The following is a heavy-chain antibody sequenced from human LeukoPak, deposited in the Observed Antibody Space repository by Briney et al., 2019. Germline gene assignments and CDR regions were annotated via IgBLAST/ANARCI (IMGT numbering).Heavy chain of an antibody. CDR3: ARDSMHSAYGDDY. J-gene: IGHJ4*02. CDR1: GGSINSYY. V-gene: IGHV4-4*07. D-gene: IGHD1-26*01. Sequence: SETLSLTCTVSGGSINSYYWSWIRQPAGKGLEWIGRIYTSGITNYNPSLKSRVTMSVDTSKNQFSLKLNSVTAADTAVYYCARDSMHSAYGDDYWGRRTLVTVSS. CDR2: IYTSGIT.